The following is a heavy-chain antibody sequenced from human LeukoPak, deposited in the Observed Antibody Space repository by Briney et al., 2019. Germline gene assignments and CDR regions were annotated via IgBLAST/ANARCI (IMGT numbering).Heavy chain of an antibody. CDR2: IYYSGST. Sequence: SETLSLTCTVSGGSISSYYWSWIRQPPGKGLEWIGYIYYSGSTNYNPSLKSRVTISVDASKNQFSLKLSSVTAADTAVYYCARQGRAALIDYWGQGTLVTVSS. D-gene: IGHD6-25*01. CDR3: ARQGRAALIDY. V-gene: IGHV4-59*08. CDR1: GGSISSYY. J-gene: IGHJ4*02.